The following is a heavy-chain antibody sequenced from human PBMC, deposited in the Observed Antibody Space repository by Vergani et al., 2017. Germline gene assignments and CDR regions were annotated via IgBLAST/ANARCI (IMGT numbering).Heavy chain of an antibody. D-gene: IGHD2-15*01. J-gene: IGHJ6*03. V-gene: IGHV1-69*11. Sequence: VQLVQSGAEVKKPGATVKISCKVSGYTLTELSMHWVRQAPGQGLEWMGRIIPILGTANYAQKFQGRVTITADESTSTAYMELSSLRSEDTAVYYCSYCSGGSCYSGYYYYMDVWGKGTTVTVSS. CDR2: IIPILGTA. CDR3: SYCSGGSCYSGYYYYMDV. CDR1: GYTLTELS.